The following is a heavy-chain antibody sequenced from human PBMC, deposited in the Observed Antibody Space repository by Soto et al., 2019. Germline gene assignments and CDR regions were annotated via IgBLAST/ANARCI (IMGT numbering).Heavy chain of an antibody. V-gene: IGHV2-5*02. Sequence: SGPTLVNPTQTLTLTCTFSGFSLSTSGLGVGWIRQPPGKALEWLALIYWDDDKRYSPSLKSRLTITKDTSKNQVVLTMTNMDPVDTATYYCAHRRRSGYGSGSYFDYWGQGTLVTVSS. CDR3: AHRRRSGYGSGSYFDY. CDR2: IYWDDDK. CDR1: GFSLSTSGLG. D-gene: IGHD3-10*01. J-gene: IGHJ4*02.